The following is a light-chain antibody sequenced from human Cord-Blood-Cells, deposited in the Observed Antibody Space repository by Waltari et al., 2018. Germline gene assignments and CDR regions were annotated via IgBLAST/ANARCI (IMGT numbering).Light chain of an antibody. CDR2: EVS. J-gene: IGLJ1*01. V-gene: IGLV2-14*01. CDR3: SSYTSSSTYV. Sequence: QSALTQPASVSGSPGQSITISCTGTSSDVGGYNYVSWYQQHPGKAPKLMIYEVSNRPVGVSNRFSGSKACNTSSLTIAGLQSEDEADYYCSSYTSSSTYVFGTGTKVTVL. CDR1: SSDVGGYNY.